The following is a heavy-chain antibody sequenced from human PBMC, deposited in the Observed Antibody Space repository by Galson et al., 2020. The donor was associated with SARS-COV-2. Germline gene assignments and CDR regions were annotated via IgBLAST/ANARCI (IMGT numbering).Heavy chain of an antibody. CDR3: TRDRYCSVTTCYNWFDP. D-gene: IGHD2-2*01. CDR2: IPFDGNND. Sequence: QSGESLKISCGASGFMFNTFGMQWVRQAPGKGLEWAAFIPFDGNNDYYADTVKGRFTVTSDNSKNTLYLQMNSLRVEDTAVYYCTRDRYCSVTTCYNWFDPWGQGTLVTVSS. CDR1: GFMFNTFG. V-gene: IGHV3-30*02. J-gene: IGHJ5*02.